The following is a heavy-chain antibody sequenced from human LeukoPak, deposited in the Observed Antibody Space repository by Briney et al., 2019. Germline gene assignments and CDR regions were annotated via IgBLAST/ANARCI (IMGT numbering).Heavy chain of an antibody. CDR3: ARVGALGSLGY. Sequence: GGSLRLSCAASGFTFNSFSTDWVRQVPGKGLEWVSYISSSGNTIYYADSVRGRFTISRDNANNLLYLQMSGLRAEDTAVYYCARVGALGSLGYWGQGILVAVSS. CDR2: ISSSGNTI. J-gene: IGHJ4*02. D-gene: IGHD1-26*01. V-gene: IGHV3-48*04. CDR1: GFTFNSFS.